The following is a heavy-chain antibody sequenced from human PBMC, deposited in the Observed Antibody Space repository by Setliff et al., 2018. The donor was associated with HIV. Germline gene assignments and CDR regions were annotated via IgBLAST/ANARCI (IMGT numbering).Heavy chain of an antibody. J-gene: IGHJ6*03. Sequence: SETLSLTCTVSGGSISSGSYYWSWIRQPAGKGLEWIGSIYYSGTTYYNPSLKSRVTVSVDTSKNQFSLRLNSVSAADTAVYFCARGGRQEIYYYYYMDVWGKGITVTVSS. CDR2: IYYSGTT. CDR3: ARGGRQEIYYYYYMDV. CDR1: GGSISSGSYY. V-gene: IGHV4-39*01.